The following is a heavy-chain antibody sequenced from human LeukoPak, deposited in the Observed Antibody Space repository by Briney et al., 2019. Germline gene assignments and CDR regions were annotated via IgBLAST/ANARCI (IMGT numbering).Heavy chain of an antibody. J-gene: IGHJ1*01. D-gene: IGHD6-19*01. CDR3: ARAWQQWLPYFQH. Sequence: TGGSLRLSCAASGFTFSSYAMSWVRQAPGKGLEWVSAISGSGGSTYYADSVKGRFTISRDNSKNTLYLQMNSLRAEDTAVYYCARAWQQWLPYFQHWGQGTLVTVSS. CDR2: ISGSGGST. V-gene: IGHV3-23*01. CDR1: GFTFSSYA.